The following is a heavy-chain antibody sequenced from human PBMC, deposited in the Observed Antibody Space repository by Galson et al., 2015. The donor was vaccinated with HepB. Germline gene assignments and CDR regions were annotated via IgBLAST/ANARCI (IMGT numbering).Heavy chain of an antibody. Sequence: SLRLSCAASGFTFSTYSMNWVRQAPGKGLEWVSYIGSHNTTIYYADSVKGRFTISRDNAKNSLYLQMNSLRAEDTAVYYCARGGRMATPSFGYWGQGSLVTVSS. J-gene: IGHJ4*02. CDR3: ARGGRMATPSFGY. CDR2: IGSHNTTI. V-gene: IGHV3-48*04. CDR1: GFTFSTYS. D-gene: IGHD5-24*01.